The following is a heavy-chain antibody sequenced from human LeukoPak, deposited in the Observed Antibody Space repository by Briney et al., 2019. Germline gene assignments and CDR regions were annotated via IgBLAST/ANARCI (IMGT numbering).Heavy chain of an antibody. V-gene: IGHV1-8*01. D-gene: IGHD2-15*01. CDR2: MNPGTGVT. Sequence: ASVKVSCKASGYRFTSYDVHWVRQASGQGLEWMGWMNPGTGVTGYAQSFQGRVIMTSDTSINTAYMDLSSLRSDDTAIYCARVSPAASAIDFDHWGQGTLVTVSS. CDR3: ARVSPAASAIDFDH. CDR1: GYRFTSYD. J-gene: IGHJ4*02.